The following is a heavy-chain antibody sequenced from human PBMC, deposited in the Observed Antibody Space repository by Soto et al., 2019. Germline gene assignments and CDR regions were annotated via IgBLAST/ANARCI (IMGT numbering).Heavy chain of an antibody. J-gene: IGHJ4*02. V-gene: IGHV3-23*01. CDR2: ITATGGGV. CDR1: GFTFGSFA. D-gene: IGHD6-19*01. CDR3: AKYPYSSGYYPFDH. Sequence: EVQLLESGGSLVQPGGSLRLSCAASGFTFGSFAMTWVRQAPGKGLEWVSAITATGGGVYFADSVKGRFTISRDNSNNSLYLQMNSLRAEDTAVYYCAKYPYSSGYYPFDHWGQGTLVTVSS.